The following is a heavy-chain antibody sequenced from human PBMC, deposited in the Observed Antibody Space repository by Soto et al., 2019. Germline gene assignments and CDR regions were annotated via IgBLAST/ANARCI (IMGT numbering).Heavy chain of an antibody. CDR3: ARDRYYDSSGYYDY. CDR2: ITPTSRAI. V-gene: IGHV3-48*01. J-gene: IGHJ4*02. D-gene: IGHD3-22*01. CDR1: GFPFSFYS. Sequence: GGSLRLSCEASGFPFSFYSMNWVRQAPGKGLEWIAYITPTSRAINYAESVRGRFTISRDNSKNTLYLQMNSLRAEDTAVYYCARDRYYDSSGYYDYWGQGTLVTVSS.